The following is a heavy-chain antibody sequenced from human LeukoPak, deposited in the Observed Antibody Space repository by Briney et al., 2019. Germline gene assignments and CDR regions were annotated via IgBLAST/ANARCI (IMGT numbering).Heavy chain of an antibody. V-gene: IGHV3-66*01. CDR2: IYSGGST. Sequence: GGSLRLSCAASGFTVSSNYMSWVRPAPGRGLEWVSVIYSGGSTYYADSVKGRFTISRDNSKTTLFLQMNSLRAGDTAVYYCARGTFTMVDYWGQGTLVTVSS. CDR3: ARGTFTMVDY. J-gene: IGHJ4*02. D-gene: IGHD3-10*01. CDR1: GFTVSSNY.